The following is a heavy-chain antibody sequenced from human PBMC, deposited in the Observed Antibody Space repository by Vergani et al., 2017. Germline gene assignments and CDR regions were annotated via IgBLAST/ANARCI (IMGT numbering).Heavy chain of an antibody. V-gene: IGHV1-69*08. J-gene: IGHJ4*02. CDR2: IIPILGIA. CDR3: ARDLGYCSGGSCSY. D-gene: IGHD2-15*01. CDR1: GGTFSSYT. Sequence: QVQLVQSGAEVKKPGSSVKVSCKASGGTFSSYTISWVRQAPGQGLEWMGRIIPILGIANYAQKFQGRVTITADKSTSTAYMELSSLRSEDPAVYYCARDLGYCSGGSCSYWGQGTLVTVSS.